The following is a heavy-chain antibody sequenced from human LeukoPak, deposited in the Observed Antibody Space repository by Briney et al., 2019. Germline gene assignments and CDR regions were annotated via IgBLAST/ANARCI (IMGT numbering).Heavy chain of an antibody. CDR3: ARDGVILAPGVYWYMDV. Sequence: GGSLRLSCAASGFTFSSYGMHWVRQAPGKGLEGVAFIRYDGSNKYYADSVKGRFTISRDNSRNTLYLQMNSLTAEDTAVFYCARDGVILAPGVYWYMDVWGRGTTVTVSS. J-gene: IGHJ6*03. CDR1: GFTFSSYG. V-gene: IGHV3-30*02. CDR2: IRYDGSNK. D-gene: IGHD3-16*02.